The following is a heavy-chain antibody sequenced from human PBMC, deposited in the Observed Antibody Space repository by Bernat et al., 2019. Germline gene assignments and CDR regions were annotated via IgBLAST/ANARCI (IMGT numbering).Heavy chain of an antibody. J-gene: IGHJ2*01. CDR1: GFTVSSNY. Sequence: EVQLVESGGALVQPGGSLRLSCTASGFTVSSNYMSWVRQVPGKGLEWVSVIYSGGNTYYAESVKGRFTISRDKLKNRLYLQMHGLRAEDTAVYYCARPAGNNWNYWYFDLWGRGTLVTVSS. CDR3: ARPAGNNWNYWYFDL. V-gene: IGHV3-66*01. CDR2: IYSGGNT. D-gene: IGHD1-20*01.